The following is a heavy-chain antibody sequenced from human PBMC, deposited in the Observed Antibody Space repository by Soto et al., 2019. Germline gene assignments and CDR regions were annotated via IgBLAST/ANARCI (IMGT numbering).Heavy chain of an antibody. CDR1: GDSVSSNSAA. CDR3: ARGSGSGWAYYYYYYGMDV. Sequence: QSQTLSLTCAISGDSVSSNSAAWNWIRQSPSRGLEWLGRTYYRSKWYNDYAVSVKSRITINPDTSKNQFSLQLNSVTPEDTAVYYCARGSGSGWAYYYYYYGMDVWGQGTTVTVSS. D-gene: IGHD6-19*01. V-gene: IGHV6-1*01. CDR2: TYYRSKWYN. J-gene: IGHJ6*02.